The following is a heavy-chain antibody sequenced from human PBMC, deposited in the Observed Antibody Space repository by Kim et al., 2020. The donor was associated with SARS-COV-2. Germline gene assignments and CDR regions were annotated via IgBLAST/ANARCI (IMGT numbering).Heavy chain of an antibody. Sequence: GGSLRLSCAASGFTFNTYGMHWVRQAPGKGLEWVAVISYDGSHKYYVDSVKGRFTISRDNSKNTLYLQMNSLRIEDTDVYYCARSFSGSYFGYDYWGQGSLVTVSS. V-gene: IGHV3-30*03. CDR2: ISYDGSHK. CDR3: ARSFSGSYFGYDY. CDR1: GFTFNTYG. D-gene: IGHD1-26*01. J-gene: IGHJ4*02.